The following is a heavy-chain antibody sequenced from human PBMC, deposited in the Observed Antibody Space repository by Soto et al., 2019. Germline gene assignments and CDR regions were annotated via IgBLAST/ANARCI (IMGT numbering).Heavy chain of an antibody. CDR1: GGSISSYY. CDR3: ARLSTRVSSSWYPAWYFDL. CDR2: IYYSGST. D-gene: IGHD6-13*01. V-gene: IGHV4-59*08. Sequence: QVQLQESGPGLVKPSETLSITCTVSGGSISSYYWSWIRQPPGKGLSWIAYIYYSGSTNYNPSLKSQVTKSVDTSMNQFSMKLSSVTAADTAVYYCARLSTRVSSSWYPAWYFDLWGRGTLVTVSS. J-gene: IGHJ2*01.